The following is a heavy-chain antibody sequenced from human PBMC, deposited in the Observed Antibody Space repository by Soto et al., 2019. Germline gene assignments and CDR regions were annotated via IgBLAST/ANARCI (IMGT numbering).Heavy chain of an antibody. D-gene: IGHD1-26*01. Sequence: EVQLVESGGGLVQPGGSLRLSCAASGFRFSSYWMHWVRQAPGKGLVWVSRINSDGSSTRYADSVKGRFTISRDNSKNTLYLQMNSLRAEDTAVYYCAKTTSGSYSDYFDYWGQGTLVTVSS. CDR1: GFRFSSYW. J-gene: IGHJ4*02. CDR3: AKTTSGSYSDYFDY. CDR2: INSDGSST. V-gene: IGHV3-74*01.